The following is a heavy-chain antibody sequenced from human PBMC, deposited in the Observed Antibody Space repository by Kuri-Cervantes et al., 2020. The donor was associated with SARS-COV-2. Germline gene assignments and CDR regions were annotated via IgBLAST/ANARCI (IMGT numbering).Heavy chain of an antibody. CDR2: ISGSGGST. V-gene: IGHV3-23*01. D-gene: IGHD2-15*01. CDR3: AREKVWSGGVIGD. CDR1: GSTFSSYA. J-gene: IGHJ4*02. Sequence: GGSLRLSCAASGSTFSSYAMSWVRQAPGKGLEWVSAISGSGGSTYYADSVKGRFTISRDNSKNTLYLQMNSLRAEDTAVYYCAREKVWSGGVIGDWGQGTLVTVSS.